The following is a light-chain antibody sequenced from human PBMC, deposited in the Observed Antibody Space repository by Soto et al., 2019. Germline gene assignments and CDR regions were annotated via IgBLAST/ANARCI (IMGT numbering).Light chain of an antibody. CDR3: HQHSNRPLT. Sequence: EIVLTQSPDTLSLSPGERATLSCRASQSVGTSLAWYQQKPGQAPSLLISDVSNRATGIPARFSGSGSRTDFTLTISSLEPEDFAGYYCHQHSNRPLTFGGGNKVELK. CDR1: QSVGTS. J-gene: IGKJ4*01. V-gene: IGKV3-11*01. CDR2: DVS.